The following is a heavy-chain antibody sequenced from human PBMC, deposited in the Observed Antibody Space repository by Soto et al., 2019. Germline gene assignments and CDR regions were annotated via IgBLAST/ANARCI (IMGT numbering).Heavy chain of an antibody. J-gene: IGHJ6*02. CDR1: GGTFSSYA. CDR2: IIPIFGTA. D-gene: IGHD6-6*01. V-gene: IGHV1-69*01. CDR3: ARGLRSIAAHLAGMDV. Sequence: GASVKVSCKASGGTFSSYAISWVRQAPGQGLEWMGGIIPIFGTANYAQKFQGRVTITADESTSTAYMELSSLRSEDTAVYYCARGLRSIAAHLAGMDVWGQGTTVTVSS.